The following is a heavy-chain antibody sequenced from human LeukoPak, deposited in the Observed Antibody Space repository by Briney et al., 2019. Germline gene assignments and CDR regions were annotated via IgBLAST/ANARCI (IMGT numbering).Heavy chain of an antibody. V-gene: IGHV3-30*18. D-gene: IGHD4-17*01. J-gene: IGHJ4*02. CDR3: AKEDMDYGDYFDY. CDR2: ISYDGSNK. Sequence: GGTLRLSCAASGFTFSNYGIHWVRQAPGKGLEGVAAISYDGSNKYYADSVKGRFTISRDNSKNTLYLQMNSLRAEDTAVYYCAKEDMDYGDYFDYWGQGTLVTVSS. CDR1: GFTFSNYG.